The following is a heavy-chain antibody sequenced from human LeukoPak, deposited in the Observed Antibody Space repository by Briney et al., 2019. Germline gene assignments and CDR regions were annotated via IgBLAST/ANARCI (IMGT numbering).Heavy chain of an antibody. J-gene: IGHJ3*02. D-gene: IGHD4-17*01. Sequence: KPSXTXXXTCXXSXASFNTHYWTWIRQPPGKGLEWVGYISYGGSTNYNPSLKRRGNITVETSKNQFFLRLTSLTAADTAVYYCARDPTTVTKGFDIWGQGTMVTVSS. CDR1: XASFNTHY. V-gene: IGHV4-59*11. CDR3: ARDPTTVTKGFDI. CDR2: ISYGGST.